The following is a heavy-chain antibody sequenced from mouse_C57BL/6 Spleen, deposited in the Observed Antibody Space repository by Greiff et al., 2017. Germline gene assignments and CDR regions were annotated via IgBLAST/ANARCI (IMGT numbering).Heavy chain of an antibody. D-gene: IGHD2-4*01. Sequence: EVHLVESGGGLVQPGGSMKLSCVASGFTFSNYWMNWVRQSPEKGLEWVAQIRLKSDNYATHYAESVKGRFTISRDDSKSSVYLQMINLRAEDTGIYYCTGGVYYDYDGFAYWGQGTLVTVSA. J-gene: IGHJ3*01. V-gene: IGHV6-3*01. CDR2: IRLKSDNYAT. CDR3: TGGVYYDYDGFAY. CDR1: GFTFSNYW.